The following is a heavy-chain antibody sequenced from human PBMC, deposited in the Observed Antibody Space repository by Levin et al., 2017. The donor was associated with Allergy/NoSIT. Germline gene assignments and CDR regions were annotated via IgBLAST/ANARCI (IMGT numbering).Heavy chain of an antibody. V-gene: IGHV3-49*03. CDR3: TRDDFRPGPYFDY. CDR1: GFTFGDYA. D-gene: IGHD3/OR15-3a*01. J-gene: IGHJ4*02. CDR2: IRSKAYGGTT. Sequence: RAGGSLRLSCTASGFTFGDYAMTWFRQAPGKGLELVGFIRSKAYGGTTEYAASVKGRFTISRDDSKSIAYLQMNSLKTEDTALYSCTRDDFRPGPYFDYWGQGTLVTVSS.